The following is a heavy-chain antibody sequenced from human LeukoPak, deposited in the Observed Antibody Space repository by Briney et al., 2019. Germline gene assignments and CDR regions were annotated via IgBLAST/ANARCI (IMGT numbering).Heavy chain of an antibody. Sequence: GGSLRLSCVASGFTFSSCSMTWVRQAPGKGLECVSTITPTADWTFYADSVKGRFSISRDNSKNTVYLQMNGLRAEDTAVYYCTRGPGRSSSPYYGMDVWGQGTTVTVSS. CDR2: ITPTADWT. J-gene: IGHJ6*02. V-gene: IGHV3-23*01. CDR1: GFTFSSCS. D-gene: IGHD6-6*01. CDR3: TRGPGRSSSPYYGMDV.